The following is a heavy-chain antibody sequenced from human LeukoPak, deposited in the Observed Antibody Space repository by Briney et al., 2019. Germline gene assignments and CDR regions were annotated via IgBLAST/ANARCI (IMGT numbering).Heavy chain of an antibody. CDR3: ARDSSGYQ. V-gene: IGHV3-7*01. CDR2: IKEDGSEK. D-gene: IGHD3-22*01. J-gene: IGHJ4*02. CDR1: GFTFSTYW. Sequence: GGSLRLSCAASGFTFSTYWMSWVRQAPGKGREGVANIKEDGSEKYYGDSVKGRFTISRDKAKNSLYLEMNSLRVEDTAVYYCARDSSGYQWGQGTLVTVSS.